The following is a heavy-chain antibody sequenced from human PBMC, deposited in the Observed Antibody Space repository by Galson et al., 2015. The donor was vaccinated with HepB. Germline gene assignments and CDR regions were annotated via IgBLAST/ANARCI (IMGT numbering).Heavy chain of an antibody. CDR3: AREGDDYGDYVSGDYYGMDV. CDR1: GFTFSSDC. CDR2: ISTGGDHR. Sequence: SLRLSCAASGFTFSSDCMTWVRQTPGKGLEWVSAISTGGDHRYHADSVKGRFTISRDNSKNTLYLQMNGLRAEDTAVYYCAREGDDYGDYVSGDYYGMDVWGQGTTVTVSS. J-gene: IGHJ6*02. D-gene: IGHD4-17*01. V-gene: IGHV3-23*01.